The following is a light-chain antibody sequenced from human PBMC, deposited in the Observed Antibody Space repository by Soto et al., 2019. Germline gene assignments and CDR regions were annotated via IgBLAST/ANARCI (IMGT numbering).Light chain of an antibody. J-gene: IGKJ4*01. Sequence: MTQSPSSLSASVGDRVTITCRASQGIRNDLGWYQQKPGKAPKLLIYAASSLQSGVPARFSGSGSGTDFTLTISSLEPEDFAVYYCQHRTNWPPALTFAGGTKVDIK. CDR1: QGIRND. V-gene: IGKV1-6*01. CDR3: QHRTNWPPALT. CDR2: AAS.